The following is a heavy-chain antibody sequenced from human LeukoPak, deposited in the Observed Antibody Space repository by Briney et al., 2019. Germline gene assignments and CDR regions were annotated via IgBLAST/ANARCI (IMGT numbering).Heavy chain of an antibody. CDR3: ARDLELTYYDSSGYDY. D-gene: IGHD3-22*01. Sequence: GGSLRLSCAASEFTFSEYWMDVVRQVPGKGLVWVSRINGDGSSTSYADSVKGRFTISRDNAKNTLYLQMNSLRAEDTAVYYCARDLELTYYDSSGYDYWGQGTPVTVSS. J-gene: IGHJ4*02. CDR2: INGDGSST. CDR1: EFTFSEYW. V-gene: IGHV3-74*01.